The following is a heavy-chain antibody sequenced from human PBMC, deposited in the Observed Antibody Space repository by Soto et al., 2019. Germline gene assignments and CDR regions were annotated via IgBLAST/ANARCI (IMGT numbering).Heavy chain of an antibody. CDR1: GFTFSSYG. CDR3: AKETPTPLFDP. V-gene: IGHV3-30*18. J-gene: IGHJ5*02. CDR2: ISYDGSNK. Sequence: QVQLVESGGGVVQPGRSLRLSCAASGFTFSSYGMHWVRQAPGKGLEWVAVISYDGSNKYYADSVKGRFTISRDNSKNTLYLQMNSLRAEETAVYYWAKETPTPLFDPWGQGTLVTVSS.